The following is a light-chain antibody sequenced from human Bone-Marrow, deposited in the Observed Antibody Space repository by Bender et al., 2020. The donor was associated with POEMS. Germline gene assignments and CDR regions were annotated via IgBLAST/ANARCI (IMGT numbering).Light chain of an antibody. CDR2: QDT. Sequence: SYEVTQPPYVSVSPGQTASITCSGDDLGDKYVAWYQQKPGQSPVLVIYQDTKRPSGIPERFSGSNSGNTATLTISGTQAMDEADYYCQAWDTYSVIFGGGTKLTVL. CDR3: QAWDTYSVI. J-gene: IGLJ2*01. V-gene: IGLV3-1*01. CDR1: DLGDKY.